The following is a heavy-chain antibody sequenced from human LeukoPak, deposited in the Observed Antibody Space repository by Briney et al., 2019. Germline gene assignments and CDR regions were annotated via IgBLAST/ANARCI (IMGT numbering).Heavy chain of an antibody. CDR3: AKRQPYYFDY. CDR1: GFTFSSFA. CDR2: IGSTGGT. Sequence: GGSLRLSCAASGFTFSSFAMGWVRQAPGKGLEWVSTIGSTGGTYYTDSVKGRFTVSRDISRNTLYLQMSSLRAEDTAIYYCAKRQPYYFDYWGQGTLVTVSS. J-gene: IGHJ4*02. V-gene: IGHV3-23*01. D-gene: IGHD1-1*01.